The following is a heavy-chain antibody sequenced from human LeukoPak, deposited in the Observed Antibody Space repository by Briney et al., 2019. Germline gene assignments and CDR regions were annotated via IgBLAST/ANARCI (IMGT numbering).Heavy chain of an antibody. CDR3: ARANPLYCSSTTCLFDY. CDR1: GYTFTGYY. J-gene: IGHJ4*02. V-gene: IGHV1-2*02. D-gene: IGHD2-2*01. Sequence: ASVKVSCKASGYTFTGYYMNWERQAPGQGFEWMGWINPNSGDTNYAQKFQGRVTMTRDTSISTAHMELSRLRSDDTAVYYCARANPLYCSSTTCLFDYWGQGTLVTVSS. CDR2: INPNSGDT.